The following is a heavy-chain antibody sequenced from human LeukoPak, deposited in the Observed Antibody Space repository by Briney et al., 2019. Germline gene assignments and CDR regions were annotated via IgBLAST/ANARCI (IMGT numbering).Heavy chain of an antibody. J-gene: IGHJ4*02. D-gene: IGHD2-15*01. CDR2: LYTDGRST. V-gene: IGHV3-74*01. CDR3: AKVLGGLWPGIDY. CDR1: GFSFSSYW. Sequence: HPGGSLRLSCAASGFSFSSYWMHWVRQAPGEGLVWVSRLYTDGRSTDYADSVKGRHTISRDNAKNTLYLQMSSLRAEDTAVYYCAKVLGGLWPGIDYWGQGTVVTVSS.